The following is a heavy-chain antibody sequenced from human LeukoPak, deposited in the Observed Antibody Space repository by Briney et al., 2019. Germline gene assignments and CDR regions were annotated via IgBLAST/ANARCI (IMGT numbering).Heavy chain of an antibody. D-gene: IGHD1-26*01. Sequence: PGGSLRLSCAASGFTFSSYSMNWVRQAPGKGLEWVSSISSSSSYIYYADSVKGRFTISRDNAKNSLYLQMTSLRAEDTAVYYCARDFARSNLYYFDYWGQGTLVTVSS. CDR3: ARDFARSNLYYFDY. CDR2: ISSSSSYI. J-gene: IGHJ4*02. V-gene: IGHV3-21*01. CDR1: GFTFSSYS.